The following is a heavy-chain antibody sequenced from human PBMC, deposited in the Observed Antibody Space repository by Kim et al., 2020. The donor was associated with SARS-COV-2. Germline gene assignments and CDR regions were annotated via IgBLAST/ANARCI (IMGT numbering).Heavy chain of an antibody. CDR3: ARGDDRYCSSTSCHDVDYYYYGMDV. J-gene: IGHJ6*02. CDR1: GYSFTSYW. D-gene: IGHD2-2*01. V-gene: IGHV5-10-1*01. Sequence: GESLKISCKGSGYSFTSYWISWVRQMPGKGLEWMGRIDPSDSYTNYSPSFQGHVTISADKSISTAYLQWSSLKASDTAMYYCARGDDRYCSSTSCHDVDYYYYGMDVWGQGTTVTVSS. CDR2: IDPSDSYT.